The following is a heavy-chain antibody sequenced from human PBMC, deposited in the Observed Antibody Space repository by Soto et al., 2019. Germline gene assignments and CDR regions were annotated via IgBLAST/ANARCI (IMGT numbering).Heavy chain of an antibody. CDR1: GGSVNDYY. CDR2: IHYTGSR. Sequence: KASETLSLTCTVSGGSVNDYYWNWVRQPLGKGLEWIGFIHYTGSRIFNPSLQSRVTMSVDVSQNQFSLRLTSVTAADTAIYYCARWGHPAVKAFGIWGQGSTVPVSS. CDR3: ARWGHPAVKAFGI. J-gene: IGHJ3*02. D-gene: IGHD3-16*01. V-gene: IGHV4-59*02.